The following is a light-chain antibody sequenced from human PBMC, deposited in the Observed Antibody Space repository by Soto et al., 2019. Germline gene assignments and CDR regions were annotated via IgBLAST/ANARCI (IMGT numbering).Light chain of an antibody. Sequence: QSVLTQPASVSGSPGQSITISCTGTSSDVGSYNLVSWYQQLPGKAPKVIICEVNKRPSGVPDRFSGSRSGNTASLTVSGLQAEDEADYYCSSYAGYNNYVFGAGTKVTVL. CDR2: EVN. J-gene: IGLJ1*01. CDR3: SSYAGYNNYV. V-gene: IGLV2-8*01. CDR1: SSDVGSYNL.